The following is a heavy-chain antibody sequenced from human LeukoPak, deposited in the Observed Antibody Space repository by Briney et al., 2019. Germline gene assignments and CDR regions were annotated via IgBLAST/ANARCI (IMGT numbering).Heavy chain of an antibody. V-gene: IGHV3-66*01. CDR1: GFTVSSNY. CDR3: ARSAAGGSSWSVVSWFDP. J-gene: IGHJ5*02. D-gene: IGHD6-13*01. CDR2: IYSGGST. Sequence: GGSLRLSCAASGFTVSSNYMSWVRQAPGKVLEWVSVIYSGGSTYYADSVKGRFTISRDNSKNTLYLQMSSLRAEDTAVYYCARSAAGGSSWSVVSWFDPWGQGTLVTVSS.